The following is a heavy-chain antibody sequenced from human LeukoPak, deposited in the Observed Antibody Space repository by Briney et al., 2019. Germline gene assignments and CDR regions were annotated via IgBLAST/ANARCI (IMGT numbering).Heavy chain of an antibody. CDR1: GDSVSSNSAA. D-gene: IGHD6-13*01. CDR3: ATGSYTSTWF. Sequence: SQTLSLTCAISGDSVSSNSAAWSWIRQSPSRGLEWLGRTYYRSEWYTEYAVSVKSRITINPDTSKNQFSLQLNSVTPEETAVYYCATGSYTSTWFWGQGPLVTVSS. V-gene: IGHV6-1*01. J-gene: IGHJ4*02. CDR2: TYYRSEWYT.